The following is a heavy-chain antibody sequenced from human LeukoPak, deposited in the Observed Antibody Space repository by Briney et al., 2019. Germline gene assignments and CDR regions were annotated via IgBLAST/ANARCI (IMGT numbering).Heavy chain of an antibody. D-gene: IGHD5-24*01. J-gene: IGHJ4*02. Sequence: GGSLRLSCAAFGFTFSRAWMSWVRQAPGKGLEWVANIKEDGSEDYYADSVKGRFAISKDNAKNSLYLQMNNLRAEDTAMYYCARDADGYEDWGKGTLVIVSS. V-gene: IGHV3-7*01. CDR1: GFTFSRAW. CDR2: IKEDGSED. CDR3: ARDADGYED.